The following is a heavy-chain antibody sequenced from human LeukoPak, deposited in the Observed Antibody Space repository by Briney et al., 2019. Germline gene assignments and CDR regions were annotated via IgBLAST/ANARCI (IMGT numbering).Heavy chain of an antibody. Sequence: SETLSLTCSVSGYSISSGYYWGWIRQPPGKGLEWIGSIFHSGSTYYNPSLKSRVTISVDTSKNQFSLKLSSVTAADTAVYYCARDDNFGEAYFDYWGQGTLVTVSS. CDR1: GYSISSGYY. CDR3: ARDDNFGEAYFDY. V-gene: IGHV4-38-2*02. D-gene: IGHD3-10*01. CDR2: IFHSGST. J-gene: IGHJ4*02.